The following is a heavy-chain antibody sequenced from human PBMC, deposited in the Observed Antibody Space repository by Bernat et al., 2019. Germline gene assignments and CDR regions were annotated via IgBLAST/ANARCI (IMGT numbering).Heavy chain of an antibody. J-gene: IGHJ3*02. Sequence: EVQLVESGGGLVKPGGSLRLSCAASGFIFSNAWMTWVRQAPGKGLVWVGRIQSKADGGTTDYAAPVKDRFTISRDDSKNTVYLQMNSLKIEDTAIYYCTHTSAATAKYAGAFDIWGQGTMVTVSS. CDR1: GFIFSNAW. V-gene: IGHV3-15*01. D-gene: IGHD2-8*01. CDR2: IQSKADGGTT. CDR3: THTSAATAKYAGAFDI.